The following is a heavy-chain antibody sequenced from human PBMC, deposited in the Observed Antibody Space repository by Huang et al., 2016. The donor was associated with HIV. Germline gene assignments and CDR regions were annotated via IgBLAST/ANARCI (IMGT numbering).Heavy chain of an antibody. V-gene: IGHV3-30*18. D-gene: IGHD1-1*01. Sequence: QVHLVESGGGVVQPGRSLRLSCAASGFTFSGYGMYWVRQAPGKGLEWVAVITFDGKNKYYADSVRGRFTVSRDNAQNTVSLQMNTLRAEDTAVYYCAKDNDLYYFDYWGQGTLVTVSS. CDR1: GFTFSGYG. CDR2: ITFDGKNK. J-gene: IGHJ4*02. CDR3: AKDNDLYYFDY.